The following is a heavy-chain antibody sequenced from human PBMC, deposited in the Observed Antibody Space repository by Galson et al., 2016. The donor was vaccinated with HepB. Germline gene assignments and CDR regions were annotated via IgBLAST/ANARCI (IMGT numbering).Heavy chain of an antibody. V-gene: IGHV3-33*06. CDR3: AKDGGDGYNFPYYYGMDV. CDR1: GFTFINYG. J-gene: IGHJ6*02. CDR2: IWYDGTNK. Sequence: SLRLSCAASGFTFINYGMHWVRQAPGKGLEWVALIWYDGTNKYYADSVKGRFTISRDNSQNTVYLQMNSLRAEDTAVYYCAKDGGDGYNFPYYYGMDVWGQGTTVTVSS. D-gene: IGHD5-24*01.